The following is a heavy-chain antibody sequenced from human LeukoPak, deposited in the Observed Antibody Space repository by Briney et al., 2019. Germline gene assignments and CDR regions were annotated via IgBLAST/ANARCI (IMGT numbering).Heavy chain of an antibody. V-gene: IGHV3-23*01. CDR1: GFTFSSYA. CDR2: ISGSGGST. CDR3: AKESWYYYGSGSYSWFDP. J-gene: IGHJ5*02. Sequence: TGGSLRLSCAASGFTFSSYAMSWVRQAPGKGLEWVSAISGSGGSTYYADSVKGRFTISRDNSKNTLYLQMNSLRAEDTAVYYCAKESWYYYGSGSYSWFDPWGQGTLVTVSS. D-gene: IGHD3-10*01.